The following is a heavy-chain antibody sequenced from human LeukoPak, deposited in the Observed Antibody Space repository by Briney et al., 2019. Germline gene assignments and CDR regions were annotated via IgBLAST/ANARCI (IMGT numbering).Heavy chain of an antibody. CDR3: AKGLSGWYIFDY. V-gene: IGHV3-23*01. D-gene: IGHD6-19*01. CDR1: EIIFSGFA. Sequence: GGSLRLSCSASEIIFSGFAMNWVRRAPGRGLEWLSAISGSGASTYYADSVKGRFTISRDNSLDTVYLQMDSLRADDTAVYYCAKGLSGWYIFDYWGHGTLVTVSS. CDR2: ISGSGAST. J-gene: IGHJ4*01.